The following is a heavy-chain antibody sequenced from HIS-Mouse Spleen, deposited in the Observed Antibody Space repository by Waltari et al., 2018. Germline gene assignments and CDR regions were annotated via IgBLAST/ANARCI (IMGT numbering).Heavy chain of an antibody. Sequence: QLQLQASGPGLVKPSETLSLTCTVSGGSISRSSYYWGWIRPPPGKGLAWIGSIYYSGSTYYNPSLKSRVTISVDTSKNQFSLKLSSVTAADTAVYYCAREIPYSSSWYDWYFDLWGRGTLVTVSS. J-gene: IGHJ2*01. CDR2: IYYSGST. CDR1: GGSISRSSYY. D-gene: IGHD6-13*01. CDR3: AREIPYSSSWYDWYFDL. V-gene: IGHV4-39*07.